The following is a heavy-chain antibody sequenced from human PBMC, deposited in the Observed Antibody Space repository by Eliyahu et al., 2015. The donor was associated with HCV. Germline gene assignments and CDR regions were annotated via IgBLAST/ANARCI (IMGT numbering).Heavy chain of an antibody. D-gene: IGHD2-15*01. V-gene: IGHV3-30-3*01. Sequence: QVQLVESGGGVVQPGRSLRLSCAASGFTFXXFFXPWVRQAPGKGLGWVAVISHDGSNKYYADSLKGRLTISRDNSKNTLFLQMSSLREEDTGLYYCTRGGCSGGACYLGSNDDYWGQGTLVTVSS. CDR2: ISHDGSNK. CDR1: GFTFXXFF. CDR3: TRGGCSGGACYLGSNDDY. J-gene: IGHJ4*02.